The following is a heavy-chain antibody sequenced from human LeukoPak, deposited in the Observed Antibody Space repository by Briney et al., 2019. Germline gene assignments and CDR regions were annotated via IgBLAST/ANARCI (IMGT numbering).Heavy chain of an antibody. V-gene: IGHV4-61*01. D-gene: IGHD5-12*01. J-gene: IGHJ4*02. Sequence: SETLSLTCTVSGDPISSYSDYTNYKWTWIRQPPGKGLEWIGYVYYSGSTNYNPSLKSRVTISVDTSKNQFSLKLTSVTAADTAVYYCAREYSGFDYWSQGTLVTVSS. CDR2: VYYSGST. CDR3: AREYSGFDY. CDR1: GDPISSYSDY.